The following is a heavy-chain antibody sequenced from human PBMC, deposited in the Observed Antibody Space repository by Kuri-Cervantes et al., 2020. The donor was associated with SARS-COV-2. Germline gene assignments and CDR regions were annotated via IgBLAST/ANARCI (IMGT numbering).Heavy chain of an antibody. D-gene: IGHD6-6*01. CDR3: ARDGEQLAVDY. Sequence: GGSLRLSCAASGFTVSSNYMSWVRQAPGKGLEYVSAISSSGNVTYYAKSVKGRFTISRDNSKNTLYLQMGALRGEDRAVYYCARDGEQLAVDYWGQGTLVTVSS. V-gene: IGHV3-64*01. CDR2: ISSSGNVT. CDR1: GFTVSSNY. J-gene: IGHJ4*02.